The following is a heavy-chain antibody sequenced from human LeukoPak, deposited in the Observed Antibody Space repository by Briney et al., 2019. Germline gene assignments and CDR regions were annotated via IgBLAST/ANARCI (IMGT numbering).Heavy chain of an antibody. Sequence: GGSLRLSCAASGFSISRSSMNWVRQAPGKGLEWVSYITASSGTIYYGDSVKGRFAISRDNAKNSLYLQMNSLRVEDTAVYYCARHPPRGSLNDGFDIWGQGTLVTVSP. V-gene: IGHV3-48*04. CDR2: ITASSGTI. J-gene: IGHJ3*02. CDR1: GFSISRSS. CDR3: ARHPPRGSLNDGFDI.